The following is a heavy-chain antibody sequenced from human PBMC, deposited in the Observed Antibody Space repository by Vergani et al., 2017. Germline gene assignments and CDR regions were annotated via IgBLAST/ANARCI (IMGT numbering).Heavy chain of an antibody. CDR3: ARVGDQGSEINYPRDY. J-gene: IGHJ4*02. Sequence: QVQLVESGGGLVKPGGSLRLSCAASGFTFSDYYMSWIRQAPGKGLEWVSYISSSSSYTNYADSVKGRFTISRDNAKNSLYLQMNSLRAEDTAVYYCARVGDQGSEINYPRDYWGQGTLVTVSS. D-gene: IGHD3-10*01. V-gene: IGHV3-11*06. CDR1: GFTFSDYY. CDR2: ISSSSSYT.